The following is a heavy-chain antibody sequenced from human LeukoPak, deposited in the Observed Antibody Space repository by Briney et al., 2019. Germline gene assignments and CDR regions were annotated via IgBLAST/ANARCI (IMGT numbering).Heavy chain of an antibody. D-gene: IGHD3-10*01. CDR1: GGPISPYF. J-gene: IGHJ5*02. CDR2: ISYTGST. CDR3: ARDDYRGVTNFDP. V-gene: IGHV4-59*01. Sequence: SETLSLTCTVSGGPISPYFGSWIRQPPGKGLEWIGYISYTGSTNYNPPLKSRVTISVDTSKNQCSLQLTSVTAADTAVYYCARDDYRGVTNFDPWGQGTLVTVSS.